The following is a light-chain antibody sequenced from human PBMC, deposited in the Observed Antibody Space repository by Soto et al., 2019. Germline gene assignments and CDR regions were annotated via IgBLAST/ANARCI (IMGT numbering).Light chain of an antibody. CDR1: QSINSN. CDR2: GAS. CDR3: QQGHNWPLT. Sequence: EIVMTQSPATLSLSPGERAALSCRASQSINSNLAWYQQKPGQPPRLPIYGASTRATGVPARFTGSESGSEFTLTISGLQSEDFAVYYCQQGHNWPLTFGQGTRLEI. V-gene: IGKV3-15*01. J-gene: IGKJ2*01.